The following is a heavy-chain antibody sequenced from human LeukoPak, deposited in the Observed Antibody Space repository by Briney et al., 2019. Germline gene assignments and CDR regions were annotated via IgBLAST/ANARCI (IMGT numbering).Heavy chain of an antibody. D-gene: IGHD6-19*01. J-gene: IGHJ4*02. CDR2: ISGRDDTT. CDR1: GFTFSSFA. Sequence: PGGSLRLSCAASGFTFSSFAMNWVRQAPGKGLEWVSIISGRDDTTYYTDSVKGRFTVSRDNSKSTLYLQMNSLRAEDTAVYYCAKARTVAGTAIDYWGQGTLVTVSS. V-gene: IGHV3-23*01. CDR3: AKARTVAGTAIDY.